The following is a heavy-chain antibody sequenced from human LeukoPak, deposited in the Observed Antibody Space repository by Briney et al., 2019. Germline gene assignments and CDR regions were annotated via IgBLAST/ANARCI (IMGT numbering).Heavy chain of an antibody. J-gene: IGHJ4*02. V-gene: IGHV4-34*01. CDR1: GGSFSGYY. D-gene: IGHD2-15*01. CDR2: INHSGST. CDR3: ARQIPATANHYFDY. Sequence: PSETLSLTCAVYGGSFSGYYWSWIRQPPGKGLEWLGEINHSGSTNYNPSLKSRVTISVDTSKNQFSLKLSSVTAADTAVYYCARQIPATANHYFDYWGQGAQVTVSS.